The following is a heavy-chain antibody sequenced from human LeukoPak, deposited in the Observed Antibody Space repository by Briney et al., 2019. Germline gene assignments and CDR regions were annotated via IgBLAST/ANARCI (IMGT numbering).Heavy chain of an antibody. V-gene: IGHV5-51*01. CDR3: ARSNVLRYFDWSRGFDP. CDR1: GYSFTSYW. Sequence: GESLKISCKGSGYSFTSYWIGWVRQMPGKGLEWMGIIYPGDSDTRYSPSFQGQVTISADKSISTAYLQWSSLKASDTAMYYCARSNVLRYFDWSRGFDPWGQGTLVTVPS. CDR2: IYPGDSDT. J-gene: IGHJ5*02. D-gene: IGHD3-9*01.